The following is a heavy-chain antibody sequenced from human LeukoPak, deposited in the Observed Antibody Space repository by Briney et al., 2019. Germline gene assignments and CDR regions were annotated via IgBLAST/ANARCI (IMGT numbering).Heavy chain of an antibody. J-gene: IGHJ4*02. CDR3: ARFLVGALRLLDY. D-gene: IGHD1-26*01. CDR2: INPNSGGT. Sequence: ASVKVSCKASGYTFTGYYMHWVRQAPGQGLEWMGWINPNSGGTNYAQKLQGRVTMTTDTSTSTAYMELRSLRSDDTAVYYCARFLVGALRLLDYWGQGTLVTVSS. CDR1: GYTFTGYY. V-gene: IGHV1-2*02.